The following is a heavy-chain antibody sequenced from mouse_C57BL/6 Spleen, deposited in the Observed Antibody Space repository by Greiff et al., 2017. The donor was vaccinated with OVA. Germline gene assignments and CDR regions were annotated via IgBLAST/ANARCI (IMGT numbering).Heavy chain of an antibody. CDR1: GYSFTGYY. Sequence: VQLQQSGPELVKPGASVKISCKASGYSFTGYYMNWVKQSPEKSLEWIGEINPSTGGTTYNQKFKAKATLTVDKSSSTAYMQLKSLTSEDSAVYYCERRGTVVATGYFDVWGTGTTVTVSS. D-gene: IGHD1-1*01. CDR2: INPSTGGT. J-gene: IGHJ1*03. V-gene: IGHV1-42*01. CDR3: ERRGTVVATGYFDV.